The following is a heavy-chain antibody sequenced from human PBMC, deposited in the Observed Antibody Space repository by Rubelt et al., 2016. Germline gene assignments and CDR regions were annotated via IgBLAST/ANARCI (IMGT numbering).Heavy chain of an antibody. Sequence: EVQLVESGGGLVQPGGSLRLSCAASGFTFSPYSMTWVRQAPDKGLEWISYISSDNRAVYYADSVKGRLTIYRDNAKNSLYLQMNSLRAEETAGYYCASLSSGTIDYWGQGTLVTVSS. D-gene: IGHD3-10*02. CDR3: ASLSSGTIDY. V-gene: IGHV3-48*04. CDR2: ISSDNRAV. J-gene: IGHJ4*02. CDR1: GFTFSPYS.